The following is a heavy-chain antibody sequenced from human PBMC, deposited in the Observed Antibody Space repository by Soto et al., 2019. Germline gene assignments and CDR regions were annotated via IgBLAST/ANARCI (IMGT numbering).Heavy chain of an antibody. D-gene: IGHD3-22*01. Sequence: GASVKVSCKACGGTFSSYAISWGRQAPGQGLEWMGGIIPIFGTANYAQKFQGRVTITADKSTSTAYMELSSLRSEDTAVYYCAGYFRPWLLTDWDFYGMDVWGQGTTVTVSS. CDR1: GGTFSSYA. CDR3: AGYFRPWLLTDWDFYGMDV. J-gene: IGHJ6*02. V-gene: IGHV1-69*06. CDR2: IIPIFGTA.